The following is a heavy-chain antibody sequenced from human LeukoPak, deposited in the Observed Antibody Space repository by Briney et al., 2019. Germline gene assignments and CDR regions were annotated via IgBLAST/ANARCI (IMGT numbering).Heavy chain of an antibody. V-gene: IGHV5-10-1*01. CDR3: ARHLLTLGELPYFDY. CDR1: GYRFTSDW. CDR2: IDPSDSYT. D-gene: IGHD3-16*01. J-gene: IGHJ4*02. Sequence: GESLKISCKGSGYRFTSDWITWVRQMPGKGLEWMGRIDPSDSYTNYNPSFQGHVTISADKSISTAYLQWSSLKASDTAMYYCARHLLTLGELPYFDYWGQGTLVTVS.